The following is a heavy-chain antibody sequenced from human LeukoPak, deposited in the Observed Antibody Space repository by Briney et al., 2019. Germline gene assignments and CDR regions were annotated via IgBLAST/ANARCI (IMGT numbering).Heavy chain of an antibody. V-gene: IGHV3-23*01. Sequence: GGSLRLSCAASGFTFSSYAMSWARQAPGKGLEWVSAISGSGGSTYYADSVKGRFTISRDNSKNTLYLQMSSLRAEDTAVYYCAKDILYYDSSGYSSEWGQGTLVTVSS. D-gene: IGHD3-22*01. CDR2: ISGSGGST. CDR1: GFTFSSYA. J-gene: IGHJ4*02. CDR3: AKDILYYDSSGYSSE.